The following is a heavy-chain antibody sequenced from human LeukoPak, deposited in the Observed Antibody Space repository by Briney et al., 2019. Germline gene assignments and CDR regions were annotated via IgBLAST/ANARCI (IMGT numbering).Heavy chain of an antibody. J-gene: IGHJ4*02. CDR3: AKDLEYSSGSYYVDY. Sequence: GGSLRLSCAASGFTFSSYAMSWVRHAPGKGLEWVSVISGSGSSTYYAGSVKGRFTISRDNSKDTLYLQMNSLRVEDTAIYYCAKDLEYSSGSYYVDYGGQGTLVTVSS. CDR2: ISGSGSST. V-gene: IGHV3-23*01. D-gene: IGHD6-19*01. CDR1: GFTFSSYA.